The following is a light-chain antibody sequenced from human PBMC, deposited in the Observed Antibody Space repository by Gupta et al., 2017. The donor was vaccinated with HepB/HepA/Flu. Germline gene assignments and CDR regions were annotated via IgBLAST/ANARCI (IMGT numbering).Light chain of an antibody. Sequence: EIVLTQSPGSLSLSPGERATPSYRASQCVGTYLAWYQQKPGQAPRLLIFDASIRIPGIPDRFSGSGAGTDFTLTSSGLEPEDFAVYYLQQYGRSLFFGHGTKVDIK. CDR2: DAS. J-gene: IGKJ3*01. CDR1: QCVGTY. V-gene: IGKV3-20*01. CDR3: QQYGRSLF.